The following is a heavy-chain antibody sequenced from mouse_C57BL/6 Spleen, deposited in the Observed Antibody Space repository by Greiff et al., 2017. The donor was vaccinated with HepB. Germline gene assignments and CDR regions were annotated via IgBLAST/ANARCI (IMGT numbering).Heavy chain of an antibody. CDR3: ARSPAYYAMDY. J-gene: IGHJ4*01. V-gene: IGHV1-20*01. Sequence: EVKLMESGPELVKPGDSVKISCKASGYSFTGYFMNWVMQSHGKSLEWIGRINPYNGDTFYNQKFKGKATLTVDKSSSTAHMELRSLTSEDSAVYYCARSPAYYAMDYWGQGTSVTVSS. CDR1: GYSFTGYF. CDR2: INPYNGDT.